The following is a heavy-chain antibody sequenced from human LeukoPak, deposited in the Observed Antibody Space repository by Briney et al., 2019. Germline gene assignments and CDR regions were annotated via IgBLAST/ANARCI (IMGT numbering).Heavy chain of an antibody. CDR3: ARRAYCGGDCTKAYYDYFAMDV. CDR1: GGSISSYY. J-gene: IGHJ6*02. V-gene: IGHV4-59*01. D-gene: IGHD2-21*02. CDR2: IYYSGST. Sequence: PSETLSLTCTVSGGSISSYYWSWIRQPPGKGLEWIGYIYYSGSTNHNPSLKSRVTISVDTSKNQFSLKLSSVTAADTAVYYCARRAYCGGDCTKAYYDYFAMDVWGQGTTVTVSS.